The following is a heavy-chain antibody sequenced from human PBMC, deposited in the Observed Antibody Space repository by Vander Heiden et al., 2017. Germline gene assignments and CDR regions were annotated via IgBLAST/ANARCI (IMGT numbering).Heavy chain of an antibody. J-gene: IGHJ4*02. V-gene: IGHV3-33*01. D-gene: IGHD3-10*01. CDR3: VRDLDHYFDS. CDR2: IWYDGSHK. Sequence: QVPLVESGGGVVQPGGSLTPSCKISGFSFNVYDYHWVRQAPGMGLEWVAVIWYDGSHKYFLDSVMGRFAISRDSSKDTVYLQMNDLRVEDTAVYYCVRDLDHYFDSWGQGTLVTVSS. CDR1: GFSFNVYD.